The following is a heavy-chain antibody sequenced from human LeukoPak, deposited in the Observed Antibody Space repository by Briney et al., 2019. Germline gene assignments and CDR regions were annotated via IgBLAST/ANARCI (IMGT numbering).Heavy chain of an antibody. D-gene: IGHD2-2*01. CDR1: GFTFDDYA. CDR3: AKAGEYCSSISCSFDP. V-gene: IGHV3-9*01. J-gene: IGHJ5*02. CDR2: ISWNSGSI. Sequence: PGRSLRLSCAASGFTFDDYAMPWVRQAPGKGLEWVSGISWNSGSIGYADSVKGRFTISRDNAKNSLYLQMNSLRAEDTALYYCAKAGEYCSSISCSFDPWGQGTLVTVSS.